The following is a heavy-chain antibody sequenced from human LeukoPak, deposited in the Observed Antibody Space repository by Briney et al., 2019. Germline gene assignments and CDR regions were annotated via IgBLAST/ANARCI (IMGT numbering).Heavy chain of an antibody. Sequence: ASVKVSCRASGYTFATYGISWVRQAPGQGLEWMGWTSADKGNTNFAWNLQDRVTMTTDTSTNTAYMELRSLRSDDTAVYYCARVAFDWSEPFDYWGQGTLVTVSS. D-gene: IGHD3-9*01. CDR2: TSADKGNT. CDR3: ARVAFDWSEPFDY. CDR1: GYTFATYG. J-gene: IGHJ4*02. V-gene: IGHV1-18*01.